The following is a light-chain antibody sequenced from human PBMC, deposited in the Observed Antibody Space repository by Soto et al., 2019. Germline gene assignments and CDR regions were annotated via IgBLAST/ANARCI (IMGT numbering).Light chain of an antibody. Sequence: EIVLTQSPATLSLSPGERATLSCRDSQSVSSYLAWYQQKPGQAPRLLIYDASNRATGIPARFSGSGSGTDFTLTISSIETEDFAVYYCQQRSNWTLSFGGGTKVEIK. CDR1: QSVSSY. CDR3: QQRSNWTLS. CDR2: DAS. V-gene: IGKV3-11*01. J-gene: IGKJ4*01.